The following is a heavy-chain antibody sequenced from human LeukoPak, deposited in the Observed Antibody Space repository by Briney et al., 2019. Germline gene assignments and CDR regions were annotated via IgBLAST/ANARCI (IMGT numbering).Heavy chain of an antibody. CDR2: IYPGDSDT. Sequence: GEALEISWEGSGSRFTSYWIGWVRPMPGKGLGWMGIIYPGDSDTRYSTSFQGQVTISADKSISTAYLQWSSLKASDTAMYYCARHGLGVTMVDYWGQGTLVTVSS. CDR3: ARHGLGVTMVDY. D-gene: IGHD3-10*01. V-gene: IGHV5-51*01. CDR1: GSRFTSYW. J-gene: IGHJ4*02.